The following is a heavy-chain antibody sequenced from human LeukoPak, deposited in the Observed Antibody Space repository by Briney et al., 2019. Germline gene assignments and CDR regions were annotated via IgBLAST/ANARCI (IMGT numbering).Heavy chain of an antibody. CDR2: IYHSGST. V-gene: IGHV4-4*02. CDR1: GGSISSSNW. J-gene: IGHJ6*02. Sequence: SETLSLTCVVSGGSISSSNWWSWVRQPPGKGLEWIGEIYHSGSTNYNPSLKSRVTISVDKSKNQFSLKLSSVTAADTAVYYCARCSTYYSYGMDVWGQGTTVTVSS. D-gene: IGHD3-10*02. CDR3: ARCSTYYSYGMDV.